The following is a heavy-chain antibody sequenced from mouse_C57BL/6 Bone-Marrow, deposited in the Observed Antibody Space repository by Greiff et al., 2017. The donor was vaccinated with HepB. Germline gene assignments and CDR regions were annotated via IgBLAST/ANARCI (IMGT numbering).Heavy chain of an antibody. D-gene: IGHD4-1*01. V-gene: IGHV14-4*01. CDR3: TSGTGFAY. J-gene: IGHJ3*01. Sequence: EVQLQQSGAELVRPGASVKLSCTASGFNIKDDYMHWVKQRPEQGLEWIGWIDPENGDTEYAPKFQGKATITADTSSNTAYLQLSSLTSEDNAVYYCTSGTGFAYWGQGTLVTVSA. CDR2: IDPENGDT. CDR1: GFNIKDDY.